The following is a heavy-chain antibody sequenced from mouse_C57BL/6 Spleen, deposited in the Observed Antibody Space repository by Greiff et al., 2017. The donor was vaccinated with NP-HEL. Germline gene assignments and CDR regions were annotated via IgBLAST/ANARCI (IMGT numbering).Heavy chain of an antibody. V-gene: IGHV1-39*01. Sequence: EVQLQQSGPELVKPGASVKISCKASGYSFTDYNMNWVKQSNVKSLEWIGVIDPNYGTTSYNQKFKGKATLTVDQSSSTAYMQLNSLTSEDSAVDDCARFYYDYDDGYVDVWGTGTTVTVSS. CDR2: IDPNYGTT. D-gene: IGHD2-4*01. CDR1: GYSFTDYN. J-gene: IGHJ1*03. CDR3: ARFYYDYDDGYVDV.